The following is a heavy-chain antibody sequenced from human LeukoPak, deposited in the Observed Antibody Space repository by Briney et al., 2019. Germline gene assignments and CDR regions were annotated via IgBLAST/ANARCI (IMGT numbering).Heavy chain of an antibody. Sequence: SETLSLTCTVSDDSISGFYWSWIRQPAGKGLQWIGRISTSGSTNYNPSLKSRVTMSVDRSTNEFSLTVRSVTAADTALYYCARGLPSYGDYVDYYFYMDVWGKGTTVTVSS. D-gene: IGHD4-17*01. V-gene: IGHV4-4*07. CDR2: ISTSGST. CDR3: ARGLPSYGDYVDYYFYMDV. J-gene: IGHJ6*03. CDR1: DDSISGFY.